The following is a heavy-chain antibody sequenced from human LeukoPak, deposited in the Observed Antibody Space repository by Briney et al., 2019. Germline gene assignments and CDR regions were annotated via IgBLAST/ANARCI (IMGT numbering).Heavy chain of an antibody. CDR2: ISGSGGST. CDR1: GFTFSSYA. Sequence: GGSLRLSCAASGFTFSSYAMSWVRQAPGKGLEWVSAISGSGGSTYYADSVKGRFTISGDNSKNTLYLQMNSLRAEDTAVYYCAKESLGRYYYYYMDVWGKGTTVTVSS. J-gene: IGHJ6*03. D-gene: IGHD7-27*01. CDR3: AKESLGRYYYYYMDV. V-gene: IGHV3-23*01.